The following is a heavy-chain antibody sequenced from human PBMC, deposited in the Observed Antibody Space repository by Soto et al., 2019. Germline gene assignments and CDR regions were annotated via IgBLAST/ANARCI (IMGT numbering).Heavy chain of an antibody. CDR1: GFTFSSYW. CDR3: ARDRQWGADDYC. CDR2: IKEDGSQK. D-gene: IGHD1-26*01. V-gene: IGHV3-7*01. J-gene: IGHJ4*02. Sequence: EVQLVESGGDLVQPGGSLRLSCAASGFTFSSYWMTWVRQAPGKGLEWVANIKEDGSQKYYVGSVEGRFTISRDNAKNSLYLQVNSLRAEDTAVYYCARDRQWGADDYCWGQGTLVTVSS.